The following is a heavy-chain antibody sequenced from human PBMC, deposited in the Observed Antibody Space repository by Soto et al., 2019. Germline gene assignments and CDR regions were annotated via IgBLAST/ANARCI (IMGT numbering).Heavy chain of an antibody. CDR3: ARGHNYGMDV. J-gene: IGHJ6*02. CDR2: ISSSSSYI. CDR1: GFTFSSYS. Sequence: EVQLVESGGGLVKPGGSLRLSCAASGFTFSSYSMNWVRQAPGKGLEWVSSISSSSSYIYYADSVKGRFTISRDNAKNSLYLQMNRLRAEDTAVYYCARGHNYGMDVWGQGTTVTVSS. V-gene: IGHV3-21*01.